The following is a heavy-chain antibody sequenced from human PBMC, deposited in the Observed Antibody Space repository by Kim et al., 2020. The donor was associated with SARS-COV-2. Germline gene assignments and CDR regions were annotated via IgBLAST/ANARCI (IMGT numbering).Heavy chain of an antibody. J-gene: IGHJ4*02. CDR2: INHSGST. V-gene: IGHV4-34*01. D-gene: IGHD6-19*01. CDR3: ARGPGYSSGGYSC. Sequence: SETLSLTCAVYGGSFSGYYWSWIRQPPGKGLEWIGEINHSGSTNYNPSLKSRVTISVDTSKNQFSLKLSSVTAADTAVYYCARGPGYSSGGYSCWGQGT. CDR1: GGSFSGYY.